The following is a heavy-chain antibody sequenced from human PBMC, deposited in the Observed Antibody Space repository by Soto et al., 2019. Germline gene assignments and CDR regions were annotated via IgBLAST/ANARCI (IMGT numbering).Heavy chain of an antibody. Sequence: GCSLRLSCAASGFTFSYFSMNWVRQAPGRGLEWVSYISTRSNSIYYGDSVKGRFTISRDNAKNSLFLQMNSLRDEDTAVYYCAKEDSSGDCYYDYWGHGTLVTVS. CDR2: ISTRSNSI. CDR1: GFTFSYFS. D-gene: IGHD2-21*02. J-gene: IGHJ4*01. CDR3: AKEDSSGDCYYDY. V-gene: IGHV3-48*02.